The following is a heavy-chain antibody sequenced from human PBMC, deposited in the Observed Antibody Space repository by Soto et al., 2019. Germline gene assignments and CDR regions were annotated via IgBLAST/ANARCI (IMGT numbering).Heavy chain of an antibody. CDR1: GGTFSSYA. D-gene: IGHD2-21*02. CDR2: IIPIFGTA. CDR3: AREPCGGDCYSLGGMDV. V-gene: IGHV1-69*13. J-gene: IGHJ6*02. Sequence: VKVSCKASGGTFSSYAISWVRQAPGQGLEWMGGIIPIFGTANYAQKFQGRVTITADESTSTAYMELSSLRSEDTAVYYCAREPCGGDCYSLGGMDVWGQGTTVTVSS.